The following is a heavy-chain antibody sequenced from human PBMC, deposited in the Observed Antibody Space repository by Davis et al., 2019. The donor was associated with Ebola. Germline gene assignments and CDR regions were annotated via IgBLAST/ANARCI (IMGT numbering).Heavy chain of an antibody. Sequence: GGSLRLSCEASGFTFSDYEMNWVRQAPGKGLEWVSSIGNSGRTIYYADSVKGRFTISRDNAKNSLYLQMNSLRAEDTAVYYCARGAGYFQHWGQGTLVTVSS. CDR3: ARGAGYFQH. V-gene: IGHV3-48*03. CDR2: IGNSGRTI. J-gene: IGHJ1*01. CDR1: GFTFSDYE.